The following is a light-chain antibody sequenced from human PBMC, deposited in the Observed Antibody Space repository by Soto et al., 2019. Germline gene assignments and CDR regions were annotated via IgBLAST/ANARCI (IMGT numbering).Light chain of an antibody. J-gene: IGKJ2*01. CDR3: HQYHSPPQT. Sequence: EIVLMQSPGTLSLSPGERATLSCRASQTMTRAYVAWYQQKPGQAPRLLIYAASYRATGISDKFSVSGSGTDFSLTISRLEPEDSAVYYCHQYHSPPQTFGQGTKVEIK. CDR2: AAS. V-gene: IGKV3-20*01. CDR1: QTMTRAY.